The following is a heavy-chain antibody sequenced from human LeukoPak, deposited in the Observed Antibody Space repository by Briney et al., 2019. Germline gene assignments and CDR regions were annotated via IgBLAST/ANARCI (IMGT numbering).Heavy chain of an antibody. J-gene: IGHJ4*02. V-gene: IGHV1-18*01. CDR2: ISAYNGNT. CDR1: GYTFTSYG. CDR3: ARDEGYFDRFYRSSNNLHDY. D-gene: IGHD3-9*01. Sequence: ASVKVSCKASGYTFTSYGISWVRQAPGQGLEWMGWISAYNGNTNYAQKLQGRVTMTTDTSTSTAYMELRSLRSDDTAVYYCARDEGYFDRFYRSSNNLHDYWGQGTLVTVSS.